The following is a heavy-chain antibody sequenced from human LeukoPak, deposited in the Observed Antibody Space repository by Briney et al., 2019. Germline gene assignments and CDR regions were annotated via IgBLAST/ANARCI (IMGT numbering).Heavy chain of an antibody. D-gene: IGHD5-12*01. Sequence: GGSLRLSCAASGFTVSSNYMSWVRQAPGKGLEWVSVIYSGGSTYYADSVKGRFTISRDNSKNTLYLQMNSLRAEDTAVYYCARDQSGCEAFDIWGQGTMVTVSS. CDR3: ARDQSGCEAFDI. CDR1: GFTVSSNY. J-gene: IGHJ3*02. V-gene: IGHV3-53*01. CDR2: IYSGGST.